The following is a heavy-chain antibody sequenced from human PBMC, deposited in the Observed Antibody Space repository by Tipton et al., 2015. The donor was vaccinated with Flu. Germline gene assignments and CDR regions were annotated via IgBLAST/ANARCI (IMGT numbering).Heavy chain of an antibody. CDR2: INHSGST. J-gene: IGHJ4*02. Sequence: TLSLTCAVYGGSFSGYYWTWIRQPPGKGLEWIGEINHSGSTNYNPSLKSRVTISVDTSKNQFSLTLRSVTAADTAVCYCARLSYYDVDLQNFYFDYWGQGALVTVSS. V-gene: IGHV4-34*01. CDR1: GGSFSGYY. D-gene: IGHD1-26*01. CDR3: ARLSYYDVDLQNFYFDY.